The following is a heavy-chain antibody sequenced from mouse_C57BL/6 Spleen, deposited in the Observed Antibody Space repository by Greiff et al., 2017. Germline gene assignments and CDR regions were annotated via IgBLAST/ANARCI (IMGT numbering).Heavy chain of an antibody. D-gene: IGHD2-5*01. V-gene: IGHV1-55*01. Sequence: QVHVKQPGAELVKPGASVKMSCKASGYTFTSYWITWVKQRPGQGLEWIGDIYPGSGSTNYNEKFKSKATLTVDTSSSTAYMQLSSLTSEDSAVYYCAAYYSNYGFFAYWGQGTLVTVSA. CDR1: GYTFTSYW. J-gene: IGHJ3*01. CDR2: IYPGSGST. CDR3: AAYYSNYGFFAY.